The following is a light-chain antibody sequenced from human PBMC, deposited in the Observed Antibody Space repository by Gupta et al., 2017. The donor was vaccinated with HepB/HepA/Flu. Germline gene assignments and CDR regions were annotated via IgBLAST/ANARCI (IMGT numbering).Light chain of an antibody. CDR2: DVT. J-gene: IGLJ3*02. Sequence: QSALTQPRSVSGSPGQSVTISCTGTSSDVGGYNYVSWYQHHPGKAPKLMIYDVTKRPSGVPDHFSGSKSGNTASLTISGLQAEDEADYYCCSDAGSDTWVFGGGTKLTVL. CDR1: SSDVGGYNY. CDR3: CSDAGSDTWV. V-gene: IGLV2-11*01.